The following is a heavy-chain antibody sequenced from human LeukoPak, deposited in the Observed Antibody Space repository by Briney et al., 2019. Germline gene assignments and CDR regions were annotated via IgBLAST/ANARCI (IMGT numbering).Heavy chain of an antibody. CDR2: IYYSGST. J-gene: IGHJ4*02. D-gene: IGHD4-23*01. CDR1: GGSISSGGYY. Sequence: PSQTLSLTCTVSGGSISSGGYYWSWIRQHPGKGLEWIGYIYYSGSTYYNPSLKSRVTISVDTSKNQFSLKLSSVTAADTAVYYCARGGDGGNSAIYYFDYWGQGSLVTVSS. CDR3: ARGGDGGNSAIYYFDY. V-gene: IGHV4-31*03.